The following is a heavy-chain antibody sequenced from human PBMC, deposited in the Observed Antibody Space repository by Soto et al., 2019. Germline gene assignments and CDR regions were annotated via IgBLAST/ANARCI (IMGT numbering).Heavy chain of an antibody. CDR2: INPSGGST. J-gene: IGHJ6*02. Sequence: ASVKVSCKASGYTFTSYYMHWVRQPPAQGLEWMGIINPSGGSTSYAQKFQGRVTMTRVTSTRTVYMELSSRRSEDTAVYYCSIDRVIINNYYYGMDVWGQGATVTVSS. CDR1: GYTFTSYY. D-gene: IGHD3-10*01. V-gene: IGHV1-46*01. CDR3: SIDRVIINNYYYGMDV.